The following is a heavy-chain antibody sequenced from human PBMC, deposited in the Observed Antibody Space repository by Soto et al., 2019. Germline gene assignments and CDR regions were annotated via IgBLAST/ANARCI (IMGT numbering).Heavy chain of an antibody. Sequence: SETLSLTCTVSGGSISSYYWGWIRQPPGKGLEWIGYIYYSGSTYYNPSLRSRVTISVDTSKNQFSLRLTSVTAADTAVYYCARHTDCGSGSSCLGPDNMDTDAFDIWAQGTMVT. CDR3: ARHTDCGSGSSCLGPDNMDTDAFDI. V-gene: IGHV4-59*08. CDR2: IYYSGST. CDR1: GGSISSYY. J-gene: IGHJ3*02. D-gene: IGHD3-10*01.